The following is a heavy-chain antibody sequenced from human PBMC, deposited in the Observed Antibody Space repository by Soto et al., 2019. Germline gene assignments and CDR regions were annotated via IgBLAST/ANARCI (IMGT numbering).Heavy chain of an antibody. D-gene: IGHD3-16*01. Sequence: SETLSLTCTVSGDSIRIGNKYCSWIRQATGIGLEWIGYIFSSGTTYYNPSLKSRLTMSLDTSQNQFSLRLASVTDADSAVYYCARVPSPFDYHYAMDVWGQGTTVT. CDR1: GDSIRIGNKY. V-gene: IGHV4-30-4*01. CDR2: IFSSGTT. CDR3: ARVPSPFDYHYAMDV. J-gene: IGHJ6*02.